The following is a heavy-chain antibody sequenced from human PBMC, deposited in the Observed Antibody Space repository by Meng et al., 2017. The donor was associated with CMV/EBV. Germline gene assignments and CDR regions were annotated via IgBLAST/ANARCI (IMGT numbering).Heavy chain of an antibody. CDR3: ARHVHDFWSGYYPPYYYYGMDV. J-gene: IGHJ6*02. D-gene: IGHD3-3*01. Sequence: SETLSLTCTVSGGSISSSSYYWGWIRQPPGKGLEWIGRIYYSGSTYYNPSLKSRVTISVDTSKNQFSLKLSSVTAADTAVYYCARHVHDFWSGYYPPYYYYGMDVWGQGTTVTVSS. V-gene: IGHV4-39*01. CDR2: IYYSGST. CDR1: GGSISSSSYY.